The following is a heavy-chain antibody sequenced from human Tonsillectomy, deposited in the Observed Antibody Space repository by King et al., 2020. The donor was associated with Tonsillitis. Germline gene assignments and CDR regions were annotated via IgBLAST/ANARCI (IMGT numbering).Heavy chain of an antibody. J-gene: IGHJ6*02. D-gene: IGHD4-17*01. V-gene: IGHV1-18*01. CDR3: ARGLYRDTVKEGGYYYGMDV. CDR1: GYTFTSYG. CDR2: ISAYNGNT. Sequence: VQLVESGAEVKKPGASVKVSCKASGYTFTSYGISWVRQAPGQGLEGMGWISAYNGNTNYAQKLQGRVTMTTDTSTSTAYMELRSLRSDDTAVYYCARGLYRDTVKEGGYYYGMDVWGQGTTVTVSS.